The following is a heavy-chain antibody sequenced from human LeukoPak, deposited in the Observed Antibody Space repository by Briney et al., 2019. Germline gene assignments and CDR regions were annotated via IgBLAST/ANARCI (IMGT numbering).Heavy chain of an antibody. D-gene: IGHD2-15*01. J-gene: IGHJ4*02. CDR1: GFPFSPNG. CDR2: IRYDGNKK. V-gene: IGHV3-30*02. CDR3: AKGYRLGFCSGGTCYSLDY. Sequence: GGSLRLSCAASGFPFSPNGMHWVRQAPGEGLEWMAFIRYDGNKKYYADSVKGRFTISRDNSKNTLYLQMNNLRPEDTAVYYCAKGYRLGFCSGGTCYSLDYWGQGSLVTVSS.